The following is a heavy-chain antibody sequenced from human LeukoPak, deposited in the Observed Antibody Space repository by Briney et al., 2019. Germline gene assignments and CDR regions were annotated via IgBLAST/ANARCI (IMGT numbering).Heavy chain of an antibody. CDR1: GFIFRKFW. J-gene: IGHJ4*02. CDR2: IKEDGSDK. Sequence: PGGSLRLSCVASGFIFRKFWTSWVRQAPGKGLEWVANIKEDGSDKYYVDYVKGRFTISRDNAKNSLYLKMNSLRAEDTAMYYCARDPGTGFDYWGQGTLVTVSS. V-gene: IGHV3-7*01. D-gene: IGHD3-10*01. CDR3: ARDPGTGFDY.